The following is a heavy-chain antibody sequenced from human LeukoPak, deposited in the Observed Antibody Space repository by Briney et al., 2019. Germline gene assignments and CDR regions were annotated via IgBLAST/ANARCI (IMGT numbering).Heavy chain of an antibody. D-gene: IGHD6-13*01. Sequence: GGSLRLSCAASGFTVSSNYMSWVRQAPGKGLEWVSVIYSGGSTYYADSVKGRFTISRDNSKNTLYLQMNSLRAEDTAVYYCAKAASSSWPSYYYGMDVWGQGTTVTVSS. V-gene: IGHV3-53*01. CDR1: GFTVSSNY. CDR2: IYSGGST. CDR3: AKAASSSWPSYYYGMDV. J-gene: IGHJ6*02.